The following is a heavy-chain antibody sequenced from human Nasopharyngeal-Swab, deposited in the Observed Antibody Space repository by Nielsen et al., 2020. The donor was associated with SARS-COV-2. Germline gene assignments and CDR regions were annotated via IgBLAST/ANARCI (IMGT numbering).Heavy chain of an antibody. CDR2: IYYSGST. Sequence: LRLSCTVSGGSISSGGYYWSWIRQHPGRGLEWIGYIYYSGSTYYNPSLKSRVTISVDTSKNQFSLKLSSVTAADTAVYYCARERRITIFGVVLKPSGWFDPWGQGTLVTVSS. D-gene: IGHD3-3*01. V-gene: IGHV4-31*03. CDR3: ARERRITIFGVVLKPSGWFDP. CDR1: GGSISSGGYY. J-gene: IGHJ5*02.